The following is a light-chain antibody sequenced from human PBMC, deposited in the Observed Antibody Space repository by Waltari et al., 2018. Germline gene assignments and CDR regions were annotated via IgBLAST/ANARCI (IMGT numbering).Light chain of an antibody. CDR3: CSFAGSYTFV. Sequence: SALTRPRSVSGFPGHSVTVACTGTSRASGGYHYFSWFQQRPGKVPKLLIYDVSERPSDVPDRFSGSKSANTASLTISGLQTEDEADYYCCSFAGSYTFVFGTGTRVTVL. CDR1: SRASGGYHY. V-gene: IGLV2-11*01. J-gene: IGLJ1*01. CDR2: DVS.